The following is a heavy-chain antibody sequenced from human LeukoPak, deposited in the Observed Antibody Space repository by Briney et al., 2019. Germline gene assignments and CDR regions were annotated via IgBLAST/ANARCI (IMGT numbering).Heavy chain of an antibody. V-gene: IGHV4-59*01. Sequence: SETLSLTCTVSGGSISSYYWSWIRQPPGKGLEWIGYIYYSGSTNYNPPLKSRVTISVDTSKNQFSLKLSSVTAADTAVYYCARDLGYSSSWYPNWFDPWGQGTLVTVSS. CDR3: ARDLGYSSSWYPNWFDP. J-gene: IGHJ5*02. CDR1: GGSISSYY. CDR2: IYYSGST. D-gene: IGHD6-13*01.